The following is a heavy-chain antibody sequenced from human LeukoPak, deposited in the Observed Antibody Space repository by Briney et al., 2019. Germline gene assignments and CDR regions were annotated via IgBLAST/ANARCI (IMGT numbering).Heavy chain of an antibody. D-gene: IGHD6-13*01. CDR3: ARDSPVAAAGTWFDP. J-gene: IGHJ5*02. CDR1: GFTFSSYS. V-gene: IGHV3-21*01. CDR2: ISSSSSYI. Sequence: PGGSLRLSCAASGFTFSSYSMNWVRQVPGKGLEWVSSISSSSSYIYYADSVKGRFTISRDNAKNSLYLQMNSLRAEDTAVYYCARDSPVAAAGTWFDPWGQGTLVTVSS.